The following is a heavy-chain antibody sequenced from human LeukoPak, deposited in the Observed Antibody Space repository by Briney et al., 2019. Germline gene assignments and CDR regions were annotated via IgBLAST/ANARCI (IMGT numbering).Heavy chain of an antibody. Sequence: PGGSLRLSCAASGFTFSSYGMHWVRQAPGKGLEWVAVISYDGSNKDYADSVKGRFTISRDNSKNTLYLQMNSLRAEDTAVYYCARDRDITFGGVIVSHFFDYWGQGTLVTVSS. CDR1: GFTFSSYG. J-gene: IGHJ4*02. V-gene: IGHV3-30*03. CDR2: ISYDGSNK. D-gene: IGHD3-16*02. CDR3: ARDRDITFGGVIVSHFFDY.